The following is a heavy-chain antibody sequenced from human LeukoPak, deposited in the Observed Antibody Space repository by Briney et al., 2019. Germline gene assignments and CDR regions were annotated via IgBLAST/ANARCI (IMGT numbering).Heavy chain of an antibody. CDR2: INHSGST. J-gene: IGHJ4*02. Sequence: SETLSLTCAVYGGSFSGYYWSWIRQPPGKGLEWIGEINHSGSTNYNPSLKSRVTISVDTSKNQFSLKLSSVTTADTAVYYCARGFYYLDYWGQGTLVTVSS. CDR1: GGSFSGYY. V-gene: IGHV4-34*01. CDR3: ARGFYYLDY.